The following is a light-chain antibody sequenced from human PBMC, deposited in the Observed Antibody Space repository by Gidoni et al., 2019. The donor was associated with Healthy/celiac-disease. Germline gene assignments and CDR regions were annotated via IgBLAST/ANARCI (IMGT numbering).Light chain of an antibody. CDR1: SSNIGAGYD. V-gene: IGLV1-40*01. CDR3: QSYDSSGVV. J-gene: IGLJ2*01. CDR2: GNS. Sequence: QSVLTQPPSVSRAPGQRVTIACTGSSSNIGAGYDVHWYQQLPGTAPKLLIYGNSNRPSGVPDRFSGSKSGTSASLAITGLQAEDEADYYCQSYDSSGVVFGGGTKLTVL.